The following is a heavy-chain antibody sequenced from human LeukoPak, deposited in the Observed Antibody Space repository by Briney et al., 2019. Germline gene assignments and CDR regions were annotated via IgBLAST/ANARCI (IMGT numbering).Heavy chain of an antibody. J-gene: IGHJ4*02. Sequence: GGSLRLSCAASGFTFSSYAMHWVRQAPGKGLEWVAVISYDGSNKYYADSVKGRFTISRDNSKNTLYLQMNSLRAEDTAVYYCARQGEPGRYQHTAHYYFDYWGQGTLVTVSS. CDR2: ISYDGSNK. V-gene: IGHV3-30*01. CDR3: ARQGEPGRYQHTAHYYFDY. D-gene: IGHD2-2*01. CDR1: GFTFSSYA.